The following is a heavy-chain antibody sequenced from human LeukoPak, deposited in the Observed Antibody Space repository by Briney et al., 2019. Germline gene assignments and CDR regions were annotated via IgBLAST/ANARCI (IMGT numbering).Heavy chain of an antibody. CDR2: INAGNGDT. J-gene: IGHJ4*02. Sequence: ASVKVSCKASGYTFTNYAVHWVREAPGQRPKWMGWINAGNGDTKYSQNFQGRVTITRDTSASTAYMELSSLTSEDTALYYCARDDCGDTCYPGGYWGQGTLVTVSS. V-gene: IGHV1-3*01. CDR1: GYTFTNYA. D-gene: IGHD2-21*01. CDR3: ARDDCGDTCYPGGY.